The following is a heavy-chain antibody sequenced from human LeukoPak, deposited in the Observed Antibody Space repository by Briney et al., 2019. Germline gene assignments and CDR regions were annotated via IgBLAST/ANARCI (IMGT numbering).Heavy chain of an antibody. CDR3: ARDRGGSSWYYFDN. CDR2: TYYRSKWYN. V-gene: IGHV6-1*01. J-gene: IGHJ4*02. D-gene: IGHD6-13*01. CDR1: GDSVSRDTAA. Sequence: SQTLSLTCAISGDSVSRDTAAWNWVRQSPSRGLEWLGRTYYRSKWYNDYAVSVKSRITLNPDTSKTQFSLQLNSVTPEDTAVYYCARDRGGSSWYYFDNRGQGSLVTVSS.